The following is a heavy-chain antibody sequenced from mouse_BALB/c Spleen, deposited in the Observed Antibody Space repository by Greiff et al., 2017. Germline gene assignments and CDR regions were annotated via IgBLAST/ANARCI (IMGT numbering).Heavy chain of an antibody. CDR3: VRVDGSSYVDYAMDY. CDR1: GFSLTSYD. J-gene: IGHJ4*01. CDR2: IWTGGGT. D-gene: IGHD1-1*01. Sequence: QVQLQQSGPGLVAPSQSLSITCTVSGFSLTSYDISWIRQPPGKGLEWLGVIWTGGGTNYNSAFMSRLSISKDNSKSQVFLKMNSLQTDDTAIYYCVRVDGSSYVDYAMDYWGQGTSVTVSS. V-gene: IGHV2-9-2*01.